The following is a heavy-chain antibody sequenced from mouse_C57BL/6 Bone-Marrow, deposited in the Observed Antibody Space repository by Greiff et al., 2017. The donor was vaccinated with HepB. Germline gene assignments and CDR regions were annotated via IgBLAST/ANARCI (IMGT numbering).Heavy chain of an antibody. D-gene: IGHD4-1*01. CDR3: AREENWDGYAMDY. J-gene: IGHJ4*01. CDR1: GYTFTNYW. CDR2: IYPGGGYT. V-gene: IGHV1-63*01. Sequence: QVQLQQSGAELVRPGTSVKMSCKASGYTFTNYWIGWAKQRPGHGLEWIGDIYPGGGYTNYNEKFKGKATLTADKSSSTAYMQFSSLTSEDSASYYCAREENWDGYAMDYWGQGTSVTVSS.